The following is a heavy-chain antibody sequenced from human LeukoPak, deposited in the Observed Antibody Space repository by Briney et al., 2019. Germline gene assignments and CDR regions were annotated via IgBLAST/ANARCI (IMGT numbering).Heavy chain of an antibody. J-gene: IGHJ4*02. Sequence: NPSETLSLTCTVSGGSISGYHCSWIRQPPGKGLEWIGNIYYIGSTNYNPSLKGRVTISVDTSKNQFSLKLSSGTAADTAVYYCARSTVTAAPLFYWSQGTLVTVSS. D-gene: IGHD4-17*01. CDR2: IYYIGST. V-gene: IGHV4-59*01. CDR1: GGSISGYH. CDR3: ARSTVTAAPLFY.